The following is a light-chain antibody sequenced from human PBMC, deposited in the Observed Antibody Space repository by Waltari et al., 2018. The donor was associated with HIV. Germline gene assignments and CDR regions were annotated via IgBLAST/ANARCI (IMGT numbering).Light chain of an antibody. V-gene: IGLV4-69*02. CDR1: SGHSTYA. CDR2: VNSDGSH. J-gene: IGLJ2*01. CDR3: QTWGAGIQV. Sequence: QLVLTQSPSASASLGASVPLTCSLTSGHSTYAIAWHHQQPAKGPRFLMKVNSDGSHNKRDEIPDRFSGSSSGAERYLTISSLQYDDEADYYCQTWGAGIQVFGGGTKLTVL.